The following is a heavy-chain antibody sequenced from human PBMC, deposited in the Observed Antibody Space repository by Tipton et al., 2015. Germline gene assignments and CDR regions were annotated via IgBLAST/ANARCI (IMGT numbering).Heavy chain of an antibody. CDR3: AGGVVSATRESY. CDR2: IRPSGAGI. Sequence: GSLRLSCAASGVTFSTYAVSWVRQGPGRGLEWVSVIRPSGAGIHYADSVMGRFSISRDNSKNTLYLQMNSLRAEDTAVYYCAGGVVSATRESYWGQGSLVTVSS. D-gene: IGHD2-15*01. V-gene: IGHV3-23*01. J-gene: IGHJ4*02. CDR1: GVTFSTYA.